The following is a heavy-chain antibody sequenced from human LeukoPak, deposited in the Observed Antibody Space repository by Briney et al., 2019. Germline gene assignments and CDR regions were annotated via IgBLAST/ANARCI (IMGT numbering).Heavy chain of an antibody. D-gene: IGHD2-15*01. CDR1: GYTFTSYD. CDR3: ARHIFSYCSGGSCYPHRNYYYYYMDA. V-gene: IGHV1-8*01. CDR2: MNPNSGNT. J-gene: IGHJ6*03. Sequence: GASVKVSCKASGYTFTSYDINWVRQATGQGLEWMGWMNPNSGNTGYAQKFQGRVTMTRNTSISTAYMELSSLRSEDTAVYYCARHIFSYCSGGSCYPHRNYYYYYMDAWGKGTTVTVSS.